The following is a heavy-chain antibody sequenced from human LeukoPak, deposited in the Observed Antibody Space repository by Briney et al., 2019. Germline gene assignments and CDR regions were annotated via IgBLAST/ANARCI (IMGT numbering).Heavy chain of an antibody. Sequence: PGGSLRLSCAASGFIISSNYMNWVRQAPGKGLEWVSVIYSGGSTYYADSVKGRFTISRDNSKNTLYLQMNSLRAEDTAVYYCVRDFDSGSYLDYWGQGTLVTVSS. J-gene: IGHJ4*02. CDR2: IYSGGST. CDR3: VRDFDSGSYLDY. D-gene: IGHD1-26*01. CDR1: GFIISSNY. V-gene: IGHV3-66*01.